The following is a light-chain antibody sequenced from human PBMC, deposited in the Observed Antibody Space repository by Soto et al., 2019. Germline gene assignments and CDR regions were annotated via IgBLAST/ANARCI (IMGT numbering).Light chain of an antibody. CDR3: LLSYSGARV. Sequence: QAVVTQEPSLTVSPGGTVTLTCGSSTGAVTSGHYPYWFQQKPGQAPRTLVYNTSDKHSWAPARFSGSLLGGKAALTLSGAQPEDEAEYYCLLSYSGARVFGGVTNLTVL. V-gene: IGLV7-46*01. CDR1: TGAVTSGHY. CDR2: NTS. J-gene: IGLJ3*02.